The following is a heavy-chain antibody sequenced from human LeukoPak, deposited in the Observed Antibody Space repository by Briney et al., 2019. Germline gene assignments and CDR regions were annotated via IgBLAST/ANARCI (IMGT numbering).Heavy chain of an antibody. J-gene: IGHJ3*02. D-gene: IGHD1-26*01. CDR2: ISGDGDNT. CDR1: GFTFDDYA. CDR3: PKDVSDSGDAFDI. Sequence: GGSLRLSCATSGFTFDDYAMHWVRQAPGKGLDWVSLISGDGDNTYYADSVKGRFTISRDNSKNSLYLQMNSLRTEDTALYYCPKDVSDSGDAFDIWGRGTMVTVSS. V-gene: IGHV3-43*02.